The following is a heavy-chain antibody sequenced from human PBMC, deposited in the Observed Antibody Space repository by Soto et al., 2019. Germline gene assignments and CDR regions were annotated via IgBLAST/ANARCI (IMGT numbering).Heavy chain of an antibody. D-gene: IGHD3-10*01. V-gene: IGHV1-69*01. J-gene: IGHJ5*02. CDR2: IIPIFGTA. CDR3: ARASGVGYYGSGSYYKRNNWFDP. CDR1: GGTFSSYA. Sequence: QVQLVQSGAEVKKPGSSVKVSCKASGGTFSSYAISRVRQAPGQGLEWMGGIIPIFGTANYAQKFQGRDTITADEFTSTAYMEMSSLRTEDTAAYYCARASGVGYYGSGSYYKRNNWFDPWGQGTLVTVSS.